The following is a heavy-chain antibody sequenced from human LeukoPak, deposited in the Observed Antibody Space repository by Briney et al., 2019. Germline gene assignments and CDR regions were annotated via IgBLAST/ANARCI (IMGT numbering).Heavy chain of an antibody. D-gene: IGHD4/OR15-4a*01. CDR1: GGSISSGSYY. V-gene: IGHV4-61*02. Sequence: PSETLSLTCTVSGGSISSGSYYWSWIRQPAGKGLEWIGRIYTSGSTNYNPSLKSRVTMSVDTSKNQFSLKLSSVTAADTAVYYCARLVQPSSLGAFDIWGQGTMVTVSS. J-gene: IGHJ3*02. CDR3: ARLVQPSSLGAFDI. CDR2: IYTSGST.